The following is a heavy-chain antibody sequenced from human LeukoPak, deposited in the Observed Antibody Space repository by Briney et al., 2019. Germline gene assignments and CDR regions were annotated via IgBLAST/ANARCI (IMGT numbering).Heavy chain of an antibody. CDR2: INPNSGGT. D-gene: IGHD3-22*01. Sequence: ASVKVSCKASGYTFTGYYMHWVRQAPGQGLEWMGWINPNSGGTNYAQKFQGRVTMTRDTSISTAYMELSRLRSDDTAVYYCAREAHDSSGYYLYYFDYWGQGTLVTVSS. J-gene: IGHJ4*02. CDR1: GYTFTGYY. V-gene: IGHV1-2*02. CDR3: AREAHDSSGYYLYYFDY.